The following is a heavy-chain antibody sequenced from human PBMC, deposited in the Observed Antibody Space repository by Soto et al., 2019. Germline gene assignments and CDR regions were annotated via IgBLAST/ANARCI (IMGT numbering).Heavy chain of an antibody. CDR1: GFTFSTHG. J-gene: IGHJ4*02. V-gene: IGHV3-33*01. Sequence: GGSLRLSCAAFGFTFSTHGMHLVRQAPGKGLEWVALICNDGNKKDYADSVKGRFTISRDNSKNILYLQMDSLRVEGTAVYFCARDTWIVSSTTSLEYWGEGNLVTVSS. CDR3: ARDTWIVSSTTSLEY. D-gene: IGHD1-26*01. CDR2: ICNDGNKK.